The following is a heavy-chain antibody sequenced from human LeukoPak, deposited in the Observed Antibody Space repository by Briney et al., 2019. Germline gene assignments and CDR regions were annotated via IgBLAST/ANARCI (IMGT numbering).Heavy chain of an antibody. V-gene: IGHV4-30-4*08. Sequence: SETLSLTCTVSGGSISSGDYYWSWIRQPPGKGLEWIGDIYYSGSTYYNPSLKSRVTVSLDTSKNQSSLKLSSVTAADTAVYYCAKGGWNYGWFDPWGQGTLVTVSS. CDR2: IYYSGST. CDR3: AKGGWNYGWFDP. CDR1: GGSISSGDYY. D-gene: IGHD1-7*01. J-gene: IGHJ5*02.